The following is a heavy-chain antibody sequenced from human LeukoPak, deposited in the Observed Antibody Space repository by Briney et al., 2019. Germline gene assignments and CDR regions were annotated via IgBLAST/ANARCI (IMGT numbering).Heavy chain of an antibody. CDR1: GSPFTNYW. V-gene: IGHV3-7*01. J-gene: IGHJ4*02. CDR3: ATDRKVGAGVPRFDY. Sequence: GGSLRLSCAASGSPFTNYWMIWVRQAPGKRPEWVGNINQDGSETNYVDSVEGRFSMSRDNAKTSLYLQMNSLRAEDTAVYYCATDRKVGAGVPRFDYWGQGALVTVPS. CDR2: INQDGSET. D-gene: IGHD1-26*01.